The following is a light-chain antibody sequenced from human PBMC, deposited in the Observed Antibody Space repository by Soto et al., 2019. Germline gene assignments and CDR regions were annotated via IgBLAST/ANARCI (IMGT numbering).Light chain of an antibody. CDR3: QHHSSYSEA. J-gene: IGKJ1*01. Sequence: EIVLTQSPATVSLSPGERATLSCRASQSVSSYLAWYQQKPGQAPRLLIYDASNRDTGIPARFSGSGSGTDFTLTISSLQPEDFATYYCQHHSSYSEAFGQGTKVDIK. CDR1: QSVSSY. CDR2: DAS. V-gene: IGKV3-11*01.